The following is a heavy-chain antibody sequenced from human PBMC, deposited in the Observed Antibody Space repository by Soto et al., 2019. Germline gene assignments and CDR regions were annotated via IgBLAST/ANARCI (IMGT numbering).Heavy chain of an antibody. D-gene: IGHD3-10*01. Sequence: ASVKVACKASGYTFTNSDINWVRQVTGQGLEWMGWISAYNGNTKYAQKLQNRVAMTTDKSASTAYMELRSLRSDDTAVYYCARLRFGFDAWGQGTLVTVSS. CDR3: ARLRFGFDA. CDR2: ISAYNGNT. J-gene: IGHJ5*02. V-gene: IGHV1-18*01. CDR1: GYTFTNSD.